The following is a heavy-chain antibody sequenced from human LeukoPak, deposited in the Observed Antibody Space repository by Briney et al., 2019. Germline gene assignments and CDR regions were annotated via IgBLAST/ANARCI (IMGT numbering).Heavy chain of an antibody. J-gene: IGHJ4*02. Sequence: VQPGGTLTLSCAASGFTFSGSAMPWVGQASGKGLEWVGRIRSKANSYATAYAASVKGRFTISRDDSKNTAYLQMNSLKTEDTAVYYCTSPSAMADYWGQGTLVTVSS. V-gene: IGHV3-73*01. CDR1: GFTFSGSA. CDR2: IRSKANSYAT. D-gene: IGHD5-18*01. CDR3: TSPSAMADY.